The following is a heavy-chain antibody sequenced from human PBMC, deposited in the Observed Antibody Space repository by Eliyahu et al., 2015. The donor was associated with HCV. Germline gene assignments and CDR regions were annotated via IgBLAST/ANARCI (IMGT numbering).Heavy chain of an antibody. V-gene: IGHV3-33*01. D-gene: IGHD3-10*01. CDR2: IWYDGSNK. J-gene: IGHJ6*02. CDR1: GFTFXSYG. CDR3: ARDQRVRSPMDV. Sequence: QVQLVESGGGVVQPGXSLRLSCAXSGFTFXSYGMHWVRQAPGKGLEWVAVIWYDGSNKYYADSVKGRFTISRDNSKNTLYLQMNSLRAEDTAVYYCARDQRVRSPMDVWGQGTTVTVSS.